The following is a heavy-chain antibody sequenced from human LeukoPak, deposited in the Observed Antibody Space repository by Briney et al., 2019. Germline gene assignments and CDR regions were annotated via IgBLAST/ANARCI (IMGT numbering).Heavy chain of an antibody. Sequence: PSETLSLTCTVSGGSISSYYWSWIRQPPGTGLEWIGYSFFSGSTNYNPSLKSRVTISLDTSKNQFSLRLNSVTAADTAVYYCARGGLSSGWYGWGQGTLVTVSS. CDR3: ARGGLSSGWYG. J-gene: IGHJ4*02. V-gene: IGHV4-59*01. CDR1: GGSISSYY. D-gene: IGHD6-19*01. CDR2: SFFSGST.